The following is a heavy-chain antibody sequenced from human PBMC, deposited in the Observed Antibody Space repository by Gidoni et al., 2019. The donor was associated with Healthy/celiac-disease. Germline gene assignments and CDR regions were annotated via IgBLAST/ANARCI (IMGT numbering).Heavy chain of an antibody. CDR2: MNPNSGNT. D-gene: IGHD3-3*01. Sequence: QVQLVQSGAEVKKPGASVQVSFKASGYTFTSYDINWVRQATGQGLEWMGWMNPNSGNTGYAQKFQGRVTMTRNTSISTAYMELSSLRSEDTAVYYCARDHRPGVANYYYYYGMDVWGQGTTVTVSS. CDR1: GYTFTSYD. V-gene: IGHV1-8*01. CDR3: ARDHRPGVANYYYYYGMDV. J-gene: IGHJ6*02.